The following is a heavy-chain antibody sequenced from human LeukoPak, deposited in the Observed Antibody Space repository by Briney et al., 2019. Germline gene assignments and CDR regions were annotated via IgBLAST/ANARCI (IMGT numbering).Heavy chain of an antibody. CDR3: ARYSSGWYGRHFDY. V-gene: IGHV3-48*04. D-gene: IGHD6-19*01. CDR1: GFTFSSYS. Sequence: GGSLRLSCAASGFTFSSYSMNWVRQAPGKGLEWVSYISSSSSTIYYADSVKGRFTISRDNAKNSLYLQMNSLRAEDTAVYYCARYSSGWYGRHFDYWGQGTLVTVSS. CDR2: ISSSSSTI. J-gene: IGHJ4*02.